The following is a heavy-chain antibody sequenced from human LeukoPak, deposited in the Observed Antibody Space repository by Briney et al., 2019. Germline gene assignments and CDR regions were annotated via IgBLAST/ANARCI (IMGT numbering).Heavy chain of an antibody. D-gene: IGHD4-17*01. Sequence: ASVKVSCKASGYTFTSYPISWVRQAPGQGLEWMGWITTYNGNTNSAQKLQGRVTMTTDTSTSTAYMDLRGLRSDDTAVYYCARGYDYGDYVGDFGYWGQGTLVTVSS. CDR3: ARGYDYGDYVGDFGY. CDR1: GYTFTSYP. J-gene: IGHJ4*02. CDR2: ITTYNGNT. V-gene: IGHV1-18*01.